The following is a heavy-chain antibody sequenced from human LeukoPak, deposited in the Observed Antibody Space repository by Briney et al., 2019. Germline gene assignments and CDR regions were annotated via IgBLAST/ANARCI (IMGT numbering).Heavy chain of an antibody. J-gene: IGHJ4*02. CDR2: IYSGGST. V-gene: IGHV3-66*01. CDR1: GFTVSINY. Sequence: GGSLRLSCAASGFTVSINYISWVRQAPGKGLEWVSVIYSGGSTYYADSVKGRFTISRDNSKNTLYLQMNSLRAEDTAVYYCARVGPITMVRGVMWYWGQGTLVTVSS. CDR3: ARVGPITMVRGVMWY. D-gene: IGHD3-10*01.